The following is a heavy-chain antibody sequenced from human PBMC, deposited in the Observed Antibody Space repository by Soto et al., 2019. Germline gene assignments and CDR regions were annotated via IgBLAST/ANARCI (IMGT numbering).Heavy chain of an antibody. V-gene: IGHV3-30-3*01. CDR2: VSFDGSNK. J-gene: IGHJ5*02. CDR1: GFTFSTHA. Sequence: QVQLVESGGGVVQPGRSLRLSCAASGFTFSTHAMHWVRQAPGKGLECVAIVSFDGSNKYYADSVKGRFTFSRDNSKNTLYLQMPGLPPGDTDVYYCARDQTGITPTGGGRIDPWGKGTLVTVSS. CDR3: ARDQTGITPTGGGRIDP. D-gene: IGHD1-20*01.